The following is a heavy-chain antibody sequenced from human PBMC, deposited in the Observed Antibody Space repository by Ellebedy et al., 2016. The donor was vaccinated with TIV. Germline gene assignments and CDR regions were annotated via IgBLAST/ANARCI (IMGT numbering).Heavy chain of an antibody. J-gene: IGHJ5*02. D-gene: IGHD3-22*01. CDR3: ARSPDYYDSSGYSPPNWFDP. Sequence: SETLSLXXSVSGGSISSSIPFWGWIRQPPGKGLEWIGSIYYSGSTYFNPSLKSRVTISVDTYNNQFSLKLSSVTAADTAVYYCARSPDYYDSSGYSPPNWFDPWGQGTLVTLSS. V-gene: IGHV4-39*01. CDR1: GGSISSSIPF. CDR2: IYYSGST.